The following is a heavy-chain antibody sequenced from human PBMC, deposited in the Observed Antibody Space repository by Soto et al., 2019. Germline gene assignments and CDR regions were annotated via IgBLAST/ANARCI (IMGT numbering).Heavy chain of an antibody. CDR1: GFTFSSYG. CDR2: IWYDGSNK. V-gene: IGHV3-33*01. D-gene: IGHD3-10*01. J-gene: IGHJ6*02. Sequence: QVQLVESGGGVVQPGRSLRLSCAASGFTFSSYGMHWVRQAPGKGLEWLAVIWYDGSNKYYADSVKGRFTISRDNSKNTLYLQMNSLRAEDTAVYYCARDKEVERTGSYYYGMDVWGQGTTVTVSS. CDR3: ARDKEVERTGSYYYGMDV.